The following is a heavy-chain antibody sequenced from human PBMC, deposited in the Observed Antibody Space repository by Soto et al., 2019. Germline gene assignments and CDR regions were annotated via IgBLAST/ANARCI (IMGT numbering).Heavy chain of an antibody. CDR2: VNHGGTS. CDR3: ARSPYADALDI. D-gene: IGHD2-2*01. V-gene: IGHV4-34*01. CDR1: GGSFSGYY. J-gene: IGHJ3*02. Sequence: SETLSLTCAVHGGSFSGYYWDWIRQPPGKGLEWIGEVNHGGTSNYNPSLKSRATMSVDTSKNQFSLKVDSLTAEDTAVYYCARSPYADALDIWGQGTTVTVSS.